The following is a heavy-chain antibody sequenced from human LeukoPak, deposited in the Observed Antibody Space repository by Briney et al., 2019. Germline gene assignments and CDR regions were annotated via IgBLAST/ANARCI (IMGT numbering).Heavy chain of an antibody. CDR1: GGTFSSYA. D-gene: IGHD1-26*01. CDR3: ATPSGSGSSLGNFDY. CDR2: IIPIFGTA. J-gene: IGHJ4*02. V-gene: IGHV1-69*13. Sequence: GASVTVSCKASGGTFSSYAISWVRQAPGQGLEWVGGIIPIFGTANYAQKFQGRVTITADESTSTAYMELSSLRSEDTAVYYCATPSGSGSSLGNFDYWGQGTLVTVSS.